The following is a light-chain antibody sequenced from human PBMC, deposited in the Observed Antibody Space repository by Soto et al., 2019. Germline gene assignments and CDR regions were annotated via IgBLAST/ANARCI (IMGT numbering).Light chain of an antibody. J-gene: IGKJ4*01. CDR3: QQRSNWLLT. Sequence: EIVLTQSPATLSLSPGERATLSCRASQSVSSYLAWYQQKPGQAPRLLIYDTSNRATGIPARFSGSGSGTDFPLTISSLEPEDFAVYYCQQRSNWLLTFGGGTKVEI. CDR2: DTS. V-gene: IGKV3-11*01. CDR1: QSVSSY.